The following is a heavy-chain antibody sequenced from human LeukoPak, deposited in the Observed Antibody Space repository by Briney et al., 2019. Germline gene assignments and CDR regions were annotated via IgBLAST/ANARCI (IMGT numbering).Heavy chain of an antibody. Sequence: GGSLRLSCSASESLKGYAMSWVRQAPGMGLEWGASISSSGSYMYYADSVKGRFIISRDNAKKSLSLEMNSLTSQDTAIYYCARCALGVWADNYYMDVWGTGTTVIVSS. V-gene: IGHV3-21*01. CDR1: ESLKGYA. D-gene: IGHD3-16*01. J-gene: IGHJ6*03. CDR2: ISSSGSYM. CDR3: ARCALGVWADNYYMDV.